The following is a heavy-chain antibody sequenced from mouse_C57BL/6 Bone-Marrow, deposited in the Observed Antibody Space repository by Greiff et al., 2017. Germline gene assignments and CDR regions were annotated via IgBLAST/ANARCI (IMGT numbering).Heavy chain of an antibody. V-gene: IGHV5-6*01. J-gene: IGHJ3*01. Sequence: EVQLVESGGDLVKPGGSLKLSCAASGFTFSSYGMSWVRQTPDKRLEWVATISSGGSYTYYPDSVKGRFTISRDNAKNTLYLQMSSLKSEDTAMYYCARQRIYYDYAWFAYWGQGTLVTVSA. CDR1: GFTFSSYG. CDR3: ARQRIYYDYAWFAY. CDR2: ISSGGSYT. D-gene: IGHD2-4*01.